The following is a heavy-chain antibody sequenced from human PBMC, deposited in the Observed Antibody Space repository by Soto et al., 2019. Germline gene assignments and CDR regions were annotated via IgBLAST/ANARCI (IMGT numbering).Heavy chain of an antibody. CDR2: MNPKSGNT. V-gene: IGHV1-8*01. D-gene: IGHD3-3*01. Sequence: QVPLVQSGAEVKKPGASVMVSCKASGYTFINYDINWVRQATGQGLEWMGWMNPKSGNTGFAQKFQGRITMTQDTSISTAYMGLSSLRSDDTAVYYWARLGRGYGSGPWGQGTLVTVSS. CDR3: ARLGRGYGSGP. J-gene: IGHJ5*02. CDR1: GYTFINYD.